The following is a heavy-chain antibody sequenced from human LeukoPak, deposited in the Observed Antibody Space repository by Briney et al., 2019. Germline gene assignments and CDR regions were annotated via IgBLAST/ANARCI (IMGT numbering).Heavy chain of an antibody. CDR1: GFTFSDYG. D-gene: IGHD6-13*01. V-gene: IGHV3-30*02. CDR2: IRNDGSND. Sequence: GGSLRLSCAASGFTFSDYGMHWVRQAPGKGLEWVAFIRNDGSNDYYPDSVKGRFTISRDNSRNTLYLQMNSLRAEDTAFYYCAKGGSSSHNWFDPWGQGTRVTVSP. CDR3: AKGGSSSHNWFDP. J-gene: IGHJ5*02.